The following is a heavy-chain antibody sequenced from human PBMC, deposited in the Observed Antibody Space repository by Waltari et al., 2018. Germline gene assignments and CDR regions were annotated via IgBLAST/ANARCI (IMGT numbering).Heavy chain of an antibody. V-gene: IGHV3-15*01. CDR3: VTDRGNFDY. CDR2: IKTNSEGATT. Sequence: EVQLVASGGGVVQPGGSVRLSCVVCGVYTHTFQRAYMSWVRQAPTGGLEWIGRIKTNSEGATTEFAAPLKGRFSISRDDSKKTLYLQLSSLEKDDTAVYYCVTDRGNFDYWGQGTLVTVSS. D-gene: IGHD6-25*01. J-gene: IGHJ4*02. CDR1: GVYTHTFQRAY.